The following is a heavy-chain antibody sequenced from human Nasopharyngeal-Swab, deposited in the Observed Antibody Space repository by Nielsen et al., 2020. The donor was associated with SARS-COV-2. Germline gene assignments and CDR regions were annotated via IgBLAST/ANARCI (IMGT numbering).Heavy chain of an antibody. D-gene: IGHD6-13*01. V-gene: IGHV1-69*06. J-gene: IGHJ6*02. CDR3: ARDREPASVGFFYYAMDV. CDR1: GYSFRSYG. CDR2: LIPIIVTP. Sequence: SVKVSCKASGYSFRSYGINWVRQAPGQGLEWMGGLIPIIVTPNYEQKFQGRGTNTADKATNTAYMELTGLRSDDTAIYYCARDREPASVGFFYYAMDVWGQGTSVTVSS.